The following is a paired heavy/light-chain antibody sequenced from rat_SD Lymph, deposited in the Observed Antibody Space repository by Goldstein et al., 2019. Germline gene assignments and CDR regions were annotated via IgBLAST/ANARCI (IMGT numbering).Heavy chain of an antibody. J-gene: IGHJ2*01. CDR3: TRSHTMGITVDY. CDR2: INPNSGYT. Sequence: QVNLLQSGAALVKPGASVKLSCKASGYTFTDYYIHWVKQSHGKSLEWIGYINPNSGYTNYNEKFKSKATLTVDKSTNTAYMELSRLTSEDSATYYCTRSHTMGITVDYWGQGVMVTVSS. CDR1: GYTFTDYY. D-gene: IGHD1-9*01. V-gene: IGHV1-38*01.
Light chain of an antibody. Sequence: EIVLTQSPTTMAASPGEKVTLTCRASSSVSYMHWYQQKSGASPKLWIYDTSNRASGVPNRFSGSGSGTSYSLTISSMETEDAATYYCQQWSSNPLTFGSGTKLEIK. CDR1: SSVSY. J-gene: IGKJ5*01. V-gene: IGKV4S2*01. CDR2: DTS. CDR3: QQWSSNPLT.